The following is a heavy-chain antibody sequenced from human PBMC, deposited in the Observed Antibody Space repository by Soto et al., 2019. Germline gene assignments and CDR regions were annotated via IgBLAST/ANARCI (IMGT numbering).Heavy chain of an antibody. Sequence: PGGSLRLSCAASGFTFSSDWMHWVRQAPGKGLVWVSRINTDGSGTTYADSVKGRFTISRDNAKNMVYLQMNSLRAEDTAVYYCARGWDSGYDSGFDYWGQGTLVTVSS. CDR3: ARGWDSGYDSGFDY. CDR1: GFTFSSDW. V-gene: IGHV3-74*01. D-gene: IGHD5-12*01. J-gene: IGHJ4*02. CDR2: INTDGSGT.